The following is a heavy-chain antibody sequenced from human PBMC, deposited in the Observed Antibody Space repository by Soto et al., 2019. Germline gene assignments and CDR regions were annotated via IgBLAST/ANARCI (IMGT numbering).Heavy chain of an antibody. J-gene: IGHJ4*02. V-gene: IGHV3-30*18. CDR2: ISYDGSNK. CDR3: AKLTVTRQQIYY. Sequence: QVQLVESGGGVVQPGRSLRLSCAASGFTFSSYGMHWVRQAPGKGLEWVAVISYDGSNKYYADSVKGRFTISRDNSKNTLYLQMNSLRAEDTAVYYCAKLTVTRQQIYYWGQGTLVTGSS. CDR1: GFTFSSYG. D-gene: IGHD4-17*01.